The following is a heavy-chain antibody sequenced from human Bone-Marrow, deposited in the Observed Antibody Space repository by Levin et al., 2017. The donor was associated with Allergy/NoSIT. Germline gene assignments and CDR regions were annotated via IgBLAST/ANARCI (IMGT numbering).Heavy chain of an antibody. V-gene: IGHV4-61*02. CDR1: CGSIRSGRYY. CDR2: IYTTGST. J-gene: IGHJ6*03. CDR3: ARDRLASLYYYSMDV. Sequence: SPTLSLPCSVSCGSIRSGRYYFTWVRQSAGKGLEWIVRIYTTGSTNYNPSLESRVTISRDTFKKEVYLTLSSVTAADTAVYYCARDRLASLYYYSMDVWGRGTTVIVSS.